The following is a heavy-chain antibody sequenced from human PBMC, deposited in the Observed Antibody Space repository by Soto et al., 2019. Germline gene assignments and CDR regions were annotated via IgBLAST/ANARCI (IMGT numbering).Heavy chain of an antibody. D-gene: IGHD6-19*01. V-gene: IGHV1-3*01. CDR2: INAGNGNT. Sequence: QVHLVQSGAEVKKPGASVKLYCKASGYTFSNYGIHWVRQAPGQRLEWMGWINAGNGNTKYSEKFQGRVTMTRDTSASTAYMELSSLRSEDTAVYSCARSGYSSGWYHWYFDFWGRGTLVTVSS. CDR3: ARSGYSSGWYHWYFDF. CDR1: GYTFSNYG. J-gene: IGHJ2*01.